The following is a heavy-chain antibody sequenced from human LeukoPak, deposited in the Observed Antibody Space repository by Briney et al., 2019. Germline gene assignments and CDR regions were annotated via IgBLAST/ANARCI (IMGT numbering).Heavy chain of an antibody. CDR1: GFTFRNYA. CDR2: IHETGGTT. D-gene: IGHD2-2*01. V-gene: IGHV3-23*01. J-gene: IGHJ4*02. CDR3: AKVGQYQLLST. Sequence: GGSLRLSCAASGFTFRNYAMSWVRQAPGKGLEWVSGIHETGGTTNYADSVKGRFTISRDNSGNTLSLYMNSLRAEDTAVYYCAKVGQYQLLSTWGQGTLVTVSS.